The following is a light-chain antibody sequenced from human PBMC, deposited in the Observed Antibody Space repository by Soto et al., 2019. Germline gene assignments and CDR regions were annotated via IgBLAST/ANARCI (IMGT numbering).Light chain of an antibody. Sequence: DLQMTQSPSSLSAYVGDRVTITCRASQRISAYLNWYQHKPGKAPRLLIYTASSLQSGVPSRFSGSGSGTDFTLTISSLQPEDFATYYCQQSYNNPLTFGGGTKVDIK. CDR1: QRISAY. J-gene: IGKJ4*01. CDR2: TAS. CDR3: QQSYNNPLT. V-gene: IGKV1-39*01.